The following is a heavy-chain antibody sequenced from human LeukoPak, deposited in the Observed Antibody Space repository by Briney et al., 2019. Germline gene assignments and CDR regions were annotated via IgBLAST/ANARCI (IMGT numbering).Heavy chain of an antibody. CDR2: ISSSGSTI. D-gene: IGHD1-26*01. V-gene: IGHV3-11*04. J-gene: IGHJ6*03. CDR3: ARDGSGSYYSLHYYYYMDV. CDR1: GFTFSDYY. Sequence: GGSLRLSCAASGFTFSDYYMSWIRQAPGKGLEWVSYISSSGSTIYYADSVKGRFTISRDNAKNSVYLQMNSLRAEDTAVYYCARDGSGSYYSLHYYYYMDVWGKGTTVTVSS.